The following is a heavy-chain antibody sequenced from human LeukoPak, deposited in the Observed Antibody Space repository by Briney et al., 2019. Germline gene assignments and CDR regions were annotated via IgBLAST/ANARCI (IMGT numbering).Heavy chain of an antibody. V-gene: IGHV3-23*01. CDR1: GFTFSNYV. Sequence: PGGSLRLSCAASGFTFSNYVMRWVPQAPGKGLEWVSRISGSGGGTYYADAVKGRFTVSRDNTKNALYLQKDSLRAEDTAVYYCAKYGGKEDFDYWGQGTLVTVSS. J-gene: IGHJ4*02. D-gene: IGHD4-23*01. CDR2: ISGSGGGT. CDR3: AKYGGKEDFDY.